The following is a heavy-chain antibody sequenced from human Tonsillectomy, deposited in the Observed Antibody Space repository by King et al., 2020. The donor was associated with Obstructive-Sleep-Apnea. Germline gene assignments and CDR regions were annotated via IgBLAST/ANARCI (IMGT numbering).Heavy chain of an antibody. Sequence: QLQESGPGLVKPSQTLSLTCTVSGGSISSVGYYWSWIRQHPGKGLEWIGYIYYSGSTYYNPSLKSRVTISVDTSKNQFSLKLSSETAADTAVYYCARGAMTLGAFDIWGQGTMVTVSS. CDR3: ARGAMTLGAFDI. CDR2: IYYSGST. CDR1: GGSISSVGYY. D-gene: IGHD2-2*01. V-gene: IGHV4-31*03. J-gene: IGHJ3*02.